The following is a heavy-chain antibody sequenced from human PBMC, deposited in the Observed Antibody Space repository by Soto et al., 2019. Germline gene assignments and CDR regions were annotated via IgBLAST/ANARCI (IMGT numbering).Heavy chain of an antibody. CDR2: IIPIFGTA. J-gene: IGHJ4*02. Sequence: QVQLVQSGAEVKKPGSSVKVSCKASGGTFSSYSINWVRQAPGQGLEWMGEIIPIFGTANYAQKFQGRVTITADESTSAAFMELSSLRSEDTAVYYCARDGGRHSGGIDYWGQGTLVTVSS. CDR3: ARDGGRHSGGIDY. D-gene: IGHD1-26*01. V-gene: IGHV1-69*01. CDR1: GGTFSSYS.